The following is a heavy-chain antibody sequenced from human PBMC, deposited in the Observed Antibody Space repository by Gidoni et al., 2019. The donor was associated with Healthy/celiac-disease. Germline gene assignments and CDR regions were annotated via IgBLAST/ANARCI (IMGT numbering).Heavy chain of an antibody. Sequence: QVQLVQSGAEVKKPGSSVKVSCKASGGTFSSYAISWVRQAPGQGLEWMGGIIPIFGTANYAQKFQGRVTITADESTSTAYMELSSLRSEDTAVYYCARDLRAAAAGSSFYYFDYWGQGTLVTVSS. D-gene: IGHD6-13*01. V-gene: IGHV1-69*01. CDR1: GGTFSSYA. J-gene: IGHJ4*02. CDR3: ARDLRAAAAGSSFYYFDY. CDR2: IIPIFGTA.